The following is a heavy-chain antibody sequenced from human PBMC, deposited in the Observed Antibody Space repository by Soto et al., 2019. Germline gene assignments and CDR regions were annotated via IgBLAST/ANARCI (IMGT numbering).Heavy chain of an antibody. Sequence: GGSLRLSCTASGFTLGDYAVSWFRQAPGKGLEWVAFIRSKAFGGTAEYAASVSGRFTISGDDSRTIGYLQMNSLKTEDTAVYYCSRGDFYVNSGYSFHHWGQGTLVTVSS. CDR2: IRSKAFGGTA. CDR1: GFTLGDYA. D-gene: IGHD3-22*01. J-gene: IGHJ1*01. V-gene: IGHV3-49*03. CDR3: SRGDFYVNSGYSFHH.